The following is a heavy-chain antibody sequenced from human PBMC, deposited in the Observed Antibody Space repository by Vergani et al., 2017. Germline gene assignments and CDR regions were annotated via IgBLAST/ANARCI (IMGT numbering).Heavy chain of an antibody. D-gene: IGHD3-10*01. CDR3: ASGVDY. V-gene: IGHV3-49*04. J-gene: IGHJ4*02. Sequence: EVQLVESGGGLVPPGRSLRLSCAASGFSFGDYAMTWVRQAPGKGLEWVAFIRNKAHGGTTEYAASVKGRFTISRDNAKNSLYLQMNSLSAEDTAVYYCASGVDYWGQGTPVTVSS. CDR2: IRNKAHGGTT. CDR1: GFSFGDYA.